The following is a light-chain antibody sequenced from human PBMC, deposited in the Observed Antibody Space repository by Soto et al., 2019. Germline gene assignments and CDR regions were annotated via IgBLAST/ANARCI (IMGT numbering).Light chain of an antibody. V-gene: IGLV2-14*01. J-gene: IGLJ1*01. CDR2: DVS. CDR1: SSDVGGYNY. Sequence: QAALTQPASVSASPGQSIAISCTGTSSDVGGYNYVSWYQQHPGKAPKLMIYDVSNRPSGVSNRFSGSKSGNTASLTISGLQAEDEADYYCSSYTSSTTYVFGTGTKLNVL. CDR3: SSYTSSTTYV.